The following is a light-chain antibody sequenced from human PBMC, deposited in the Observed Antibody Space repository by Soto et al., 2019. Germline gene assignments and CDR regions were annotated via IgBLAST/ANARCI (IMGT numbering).Light chain of an antibody. J-gene: IGKJ1*01. CDR2: GAS. CDR3: QQTYTSRPWT. Sequence: DIQVTQSPSSPSASVGDRVTITCRAIQSINTLLNWYQQRPGKAPNLLIYGASNLQRGVPSRCSGSGSGTDFTLTISSLQPEDFATYYCQQTYTSRPWTFGRGTKVDI. CDR1: QSINTL. V-gene: IGKV1-39*01.